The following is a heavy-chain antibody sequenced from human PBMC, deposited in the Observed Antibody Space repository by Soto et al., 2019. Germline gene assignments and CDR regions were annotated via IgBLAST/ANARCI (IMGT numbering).Heavy chain of an antibody. Sequence: QVQFVQSGAEVKEPGDSVKVSCRASGYIFTSNDITWVRQAPGQGLEWMGWIRVRNGDTHYAPEFRGRVTVTRDTCTSTAYMELRSLRSDDPAVYYCARESRTWVDGVIGPGDYWGQGTLVTVSS. CDR3: ARESRTWVDGVIGPGDY. J-gene: IGHJ4*02. V-gene: IGHV1-18*01. D-gene: IGHD3-10*01. CDR2: IRVRNGDT. CDR1: GYIFTSND.